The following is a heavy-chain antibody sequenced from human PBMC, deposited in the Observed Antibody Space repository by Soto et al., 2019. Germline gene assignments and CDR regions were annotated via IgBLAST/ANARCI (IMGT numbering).Heavy chain of an antibody. D-gene: IGHD1-1*01. V-gene: IGHV1-3*01. J-gene: IGHJ4*02. Sequence: ASVKVSCKASGYTFTGYAMHWVRQAPGQRLEWMGWINAGNGNTKYSQKFQGRVTITRDTSASTAYMELNSLRDEDTAVYYCARDGKGAAYTHGPYYFDYWGQGALVTVSS. CDR2: INAGNGNT. CDR1: GYTFTGYA. CDR3: ARDGKGAAYTHGPYYFDY.